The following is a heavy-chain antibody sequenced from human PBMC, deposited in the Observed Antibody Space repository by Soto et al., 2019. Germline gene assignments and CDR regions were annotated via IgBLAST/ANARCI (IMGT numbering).Heavy chain of an antibody. D-gene: IGHD4-17*01. V-gene: IGHV1-18*01. J-gene: IGHJ4*02. CDR1: GYTFTSYG. Sequence: QVQLVQSGAEVKKPGASVKVSCKASGYTFTSYGISXVXXXPGQGLEWMGWISANNGNTNYAQKLQGRVTMTTDTXXXXXXXXXXXXXXXXXXXXXXXXXXGDYFLFTLHYWGQGTLVTVSS. CDR2: ISANNGNT. CDR3: XXXXGDYFLFTLHY.